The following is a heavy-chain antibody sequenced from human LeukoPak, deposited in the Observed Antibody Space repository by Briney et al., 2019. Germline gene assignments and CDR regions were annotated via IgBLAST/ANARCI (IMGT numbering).Heavy chain of an antibody. CDR1: GGSISSYY. CDR2: VYTSGST. J-gene: IGHJ4*02. CDR3: ARRGQYRTSYYFDY. D-gene: IGHD5-18*01. Sequence: SETLSLTCTVSGGSISSYYWSWIRQPPGKGLEWIGYVYTSGSTNYNPSLKSRVTISVDTSKNQFSLKLSSVTAADTAVYYCARRGQYRTSYYFDYWGQGTLVTVSS. V-gene: IGHV4-4*09.